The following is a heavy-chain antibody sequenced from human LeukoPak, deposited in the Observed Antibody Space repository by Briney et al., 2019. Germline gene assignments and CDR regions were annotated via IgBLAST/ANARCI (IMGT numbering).Heavy chain of an antibody. CDR2: IYYSGST. Sequence: SETLSLTCTVSGFSITSGYYWAWIRQPPGKGLEWIGSIYYSGSTYYNPSLKSRVTISVDTSKNQFSLKLSSVTAADTAVYYCATVVVPAAIRKYYFDYWGQGTLVTVSS. CDR1: GFSITSGYY. J-gene: IGHJ4*02. CDR3: ATVVVPAAIRKYYFDY. D-gene: IGHD2-2*01. V-gene: IGHV4-38-2*02.